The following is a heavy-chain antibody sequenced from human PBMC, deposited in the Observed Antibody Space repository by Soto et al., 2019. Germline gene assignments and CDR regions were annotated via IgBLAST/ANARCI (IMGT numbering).Heavy chain of an antibody. D-gene: IGHD6-6*01. J-gene: IGHJ4*02. Sequence: GGSLRLSCAASGFTVSSNYMSWVRQAPGKGLEWVSVIYSCGSTYYADSVKGRFTISRDNSKNTLYLQMNSLRAEDTAVYYCARARIAARPFDYWGQGTLVTVSS. CDR1: GFTVSSNY. V-gene: IGHV3-66*03. CDR2: IYSCGST. CDR3: ARARIAARPFDY.